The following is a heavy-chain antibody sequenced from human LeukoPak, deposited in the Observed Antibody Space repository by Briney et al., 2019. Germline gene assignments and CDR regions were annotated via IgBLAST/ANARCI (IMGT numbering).Heavy chain of an antibody. Sequence: SETLSLTCTVSGGSISSSSYYWGWIRQPPGKGLEWIGSIYHSGSTYYNPSLKSRVTISVDTSKNQYSLKLSSVTAADTAVYYCARDLDDYYGSGSEWGQGTLVTVSS. V-gene: IGHV4-39*07. CDR3: ARDLDDYYGSGSE. CDR1: GGSISSSSYY. CDR2: IYHSGST. D-gene: IGHD3-10*01. J-gene: IGHJ4*02.